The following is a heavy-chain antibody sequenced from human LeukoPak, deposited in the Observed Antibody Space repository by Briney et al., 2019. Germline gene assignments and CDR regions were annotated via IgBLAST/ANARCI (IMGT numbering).Heavy chain of an antibody. CDR2: IIPIFGTA. CDR3: ARGGLYGDSDSFDY. CDR1: GYTFTRYY. D-gene: IGHD4-17*01. J-gene: IGHJ4*02. Sequence: GASVKVSCKASGYTFTRYYMHWVRQAPGHGLEWMGGIIPIFGTANYAQKFQGRVTITADESTSTAYMELSSLRSEDTAVYYCARGGLYGDSDSFDYWGQGTLVTVSS. V-gene: IGHV1-69*13.